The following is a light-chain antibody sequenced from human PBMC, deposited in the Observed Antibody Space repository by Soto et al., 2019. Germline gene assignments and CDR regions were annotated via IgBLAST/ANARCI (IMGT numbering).Light chain of an antibody. J-gene: IGKJ2*01. CDR1: QSVGSN. Sequence: EIVMTQSPATLSVSPGERATLSCRASQSVGSNLAWYQHRPGQAPRLLILGASTRDNGVPARFSGSGSGTEFTLTISGLQSEESAVDSCQQYKDWYTFGQGTKLQIK. CDR2: GAS. CDR3: QQYKDWYT. V-gene: IGKV3-15*01.